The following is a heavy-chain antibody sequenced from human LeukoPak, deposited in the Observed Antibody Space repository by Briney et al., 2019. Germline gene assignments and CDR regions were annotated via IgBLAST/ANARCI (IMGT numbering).Heavy chain of an antibody. CDR1: GNTFTSYW. CDR3: ARLIMVGYSGYLNAFDI. D-gene: IGHD5-12*01. CDR2: IYPGDSDT. V-gene: IGHV5-51*01. J-gene: IGHJ3*02. Sequence: GESLKISCKGSGNTFTSYWIGWVRQMPGKGLEWMGIIYPGDSDTRYRPSFQGQVTISADKSISTAYLQWSSLKASDTAMYYCARLIMVGYSGYLNAFDIWGRGTMVTVSS.